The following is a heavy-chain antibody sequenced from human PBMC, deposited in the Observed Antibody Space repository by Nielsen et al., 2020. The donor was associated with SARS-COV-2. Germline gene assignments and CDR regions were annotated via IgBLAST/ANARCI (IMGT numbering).Heavy chain of an antibody. D-gene: IGHD3-10*01. CDR1: GGSFSGYY. Sequence: SETLSLTCAVYGGSFSGYYWSWIRQPPGKGLEWIGEINHSGSTNYNPSLLSRVTILMDTSKNQFSLKLTSVTAADTAVYYCATIAPPRGGFDIWGQGTMVSVSS. CDR3: ATIAPPRGGFDI. J-gene: IGHJ3*02. CDR2: INHSGST. V-gene: IGHV4-34*01.